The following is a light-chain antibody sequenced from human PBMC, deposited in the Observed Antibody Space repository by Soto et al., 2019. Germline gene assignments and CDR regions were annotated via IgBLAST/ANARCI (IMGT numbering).Light chain of an antibody. V-gene: IGLV2-8*01. CDR1: SSDVGGYNY. Sequence: QSALTQPPSASGSPGQSVTISCTGTSSDVGGYNYVSWYQQHPGKAPKLMIYDVSERPSGVPDRFSGSKSGNTASLTVSGLQAEDEADYYCSSYAGSNNYVVFGGGTQLTVL. J-gene: IGLJ2*01. CDR2: DVS. CDR3: SSYAGSNNYVV.